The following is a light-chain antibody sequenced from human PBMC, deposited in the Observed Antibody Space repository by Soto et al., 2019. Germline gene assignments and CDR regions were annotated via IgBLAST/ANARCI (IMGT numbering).Light chain of an antibody. CDR3: QSYDLSLNNYV. Sequence: QGVQTQPPSVSGAPGHRVSISCTGSTSNIGAPYDVHWYQHLPGTAPKLLIYGDNNRPSGVPDRFSGSKSGTSASLAIIRLQAEDEDDYYCQSYDLSLNNYVFGTGTKSPP. V-gene: IGLV1-40*01. J-gene: IGLJ1*01. CDR1: TSNIGAPYD. CDR2: GDN.